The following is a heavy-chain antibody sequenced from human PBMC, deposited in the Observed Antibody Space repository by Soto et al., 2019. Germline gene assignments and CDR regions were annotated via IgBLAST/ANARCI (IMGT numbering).Heavy chain of an antibody. CDR3: ARKIVAADVYYFDY. Sequence: SETLSLTCVVSGGSISSGNWWSWVRQPPGKGLEWIGEIYHSGSTNYNPSLKNRVTISVDNSKNQFSLKLSSVTAADTAVYYCARKIVAADVYYFDYWGQGTLVTVS. CDR1: GGSISSGNW. D-gene: IGHD6-13*01. V-gene: IGHV4-4*02. CDR2: IYHSGST. J-gene: IGHJ4*02.